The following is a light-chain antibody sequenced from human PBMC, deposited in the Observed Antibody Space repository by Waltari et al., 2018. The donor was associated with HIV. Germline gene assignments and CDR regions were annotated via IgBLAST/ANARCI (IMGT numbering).Light chain of an antibody. CDR3: CSYAGSGTFVV. V-gene: IGLV2-23*02. J-gene: IGLJ3*02. Sequence: TQPASVSGSPGQSITLSCSGTWSDIGSYDLVSWYQHFPGKAPKRILYDVNERPSGVSPRYSGSKSGNTASLVISGLQSEDEADYYCCSYAGSGTFVVFGGGTRLTV. CDR2: DVN. CDR1: WSDIGSYDL.